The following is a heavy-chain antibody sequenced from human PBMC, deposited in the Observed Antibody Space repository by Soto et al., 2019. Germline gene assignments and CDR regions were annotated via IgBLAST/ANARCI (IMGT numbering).Heavy chain of an antibody. J-gene: IGHJ4*02. D-gene: IGHD3-10*01. V-gene: IGHV1-69*01. CDR1: GGTFSSYA. CDR2: IIPIFGTA. CDR3: ARDNLHYYGSGSYYNAAGY. Sequence: QVQLVQSGAEVKKPGSSVKVSCKASGGTFSSYAISWVRQAPGQGLEWMGGIIPIFGTANYPHKCQGRVPITADESTRTAYMELSSLRSEDTAVYCCARDNLHYYGSGSYYNAAGYWGEGTLVTVSS.